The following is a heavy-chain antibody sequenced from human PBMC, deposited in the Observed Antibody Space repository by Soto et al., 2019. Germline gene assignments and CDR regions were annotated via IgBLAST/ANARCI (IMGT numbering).Heavy chain of an antibody. D-gene: IGHD6-6*01. CDR1: GFTFSRYS. Sequence: GGSLRLSCAASGFTFSRYSMNWVRQAPGKGLEWVSYISSSGSTIYYADSVKGRFTISRDNAKNSLYLQMDSLRAEDTAVYYCARDRVDYSSSSRVAYWGQGTLVTVSS. CDR3: ARDRVDYSSSSRVAY. V-gene: IGHV3-48*01. J-gene: IGHJ4*02. CDR2: ISSSGSTI.